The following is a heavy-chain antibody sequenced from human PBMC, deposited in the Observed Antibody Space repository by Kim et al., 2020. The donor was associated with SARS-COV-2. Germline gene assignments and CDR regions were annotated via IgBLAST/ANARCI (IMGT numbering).Heavy chain of an antibody. V-gene: IGHV3-73*01. J-gene: IGHJ4*02. CDR3: TSRDLYCSGGSCYVYFDY. D-gene: IGHD2-15*01. Sequence: KGRFTISRDDSKNTAYLQMNSLKTEDTAVYYCTSRDLYCSGGSCYVYFDYWGQGTLVTVSS.